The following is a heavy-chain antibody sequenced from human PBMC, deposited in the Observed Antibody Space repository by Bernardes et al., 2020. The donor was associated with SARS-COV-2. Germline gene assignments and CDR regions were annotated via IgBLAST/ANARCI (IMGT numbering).Heavy chain of an antibody. CDR1: GFTFSTYW. V-gene: IGHV3-74*01. CDR2: INHDGRST. D-gene: IGHD2-2*01. J-gene: IGHJ6*02. CDR3: ARSFRSLVIPAFHGMDV. Sequence: GGSLRLSCAASGFTFSTYWMHWVRQAPGKGLVWIARINHDGRSTIYADSVEGRFTISRDNAKNTLYLQMNSLGAEDTAVYYCARSFRSLVIPAFHGMDVWGQGTTVTVSS.